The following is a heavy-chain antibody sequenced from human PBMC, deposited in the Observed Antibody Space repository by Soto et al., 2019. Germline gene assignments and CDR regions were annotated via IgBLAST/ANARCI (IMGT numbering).Heavy chain of an antibody. V-gene: IGHV1-18*01. J-gene: IGHJ6*03. D-gene: IGHD2-2*01. Sequence: GASVKVSCKASGYTFTSYGISWVRQAPGQGLEWMGWISAYNGNTNYAQKLQGRVTMTTDTSTSTAYMELRSLRSDDTAVYYCASGDLGYCSSTSCRAYYYYMDVWGKGTTVTVSS. CDR3: ASGDLGYCSSTSCRAYYYYMDV. CDR2: ISAYNGNT. CDR1: GYTFTSYG.